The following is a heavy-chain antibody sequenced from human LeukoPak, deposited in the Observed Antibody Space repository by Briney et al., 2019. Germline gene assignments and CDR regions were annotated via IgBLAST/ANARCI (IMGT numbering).Heavy chain of an antibody. CDR1: GFTFSTYG. CDR2: IRYDGSNK. J-gene: IGHJ3*02. D-gene: IGHD2-15*01. Sequence: QTGGSLRLSCAASGFTFSTYGMRWVRQAPGKGLEWVAFIRYDGSNKYFADSVKGRFTISRDNSKNTLFLQMNSLRAEDTALYYCAKAPPPYCSGGSCFDAFDIWGQGTVVTVSS. CDR3: AKAPPPYCSGGSCFDAFDI. V-gene: IGHV3-30*02.